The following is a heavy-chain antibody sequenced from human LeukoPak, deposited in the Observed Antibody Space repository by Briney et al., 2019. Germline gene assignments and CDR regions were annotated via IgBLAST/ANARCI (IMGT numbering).Heavy chain of an antibody. CDR1: GGSFSGYY. V-gene: IGHV4-34*01. D-gene: IGHD2-15*01. CDR2: INHSGST. CDR3: ARILGYCRGGSCRDY. Sequence: SETLSLTCAVSGGSFSGYYWSWIRHPPGKGLEWIGEINHSGSTNYNPSLKSRVTISVDTSKNQFSLKLSSVTAADTAVYYCARILGYCRGGSCRDYWGQGTLVTVSS. J-gene: IGHJ4*02.